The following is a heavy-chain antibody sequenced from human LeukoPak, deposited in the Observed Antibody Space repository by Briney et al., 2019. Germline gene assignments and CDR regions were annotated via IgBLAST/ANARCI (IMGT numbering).Heavy chain of an antibody. CDR2: ISHDGSNK. CDR1: GFSFSSYA. V-gene: IGHV3-30-3*01. CDR3: ARDPDSSGYFDY. J-gene: IGHJ4*02. D-gene: IGHD3-22*01. Sequence: GGSLRLCCAASGFSFSSYAMHGLRKAPGKGLEWVAVISHDGSNKYYADSVKGRFTISRDNSKNTLYLQMNSLRAEDTSVYYCARDPDSSGYFDYWGQGTLVTVSS.